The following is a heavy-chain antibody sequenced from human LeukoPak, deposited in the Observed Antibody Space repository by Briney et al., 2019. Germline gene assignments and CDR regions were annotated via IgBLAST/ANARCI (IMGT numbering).Heavy chain of an antibody. CDR1: GVSISSYY. V-gene: IGHV4-59*01. CDR3: ARKYYYDSSGYYYWYFDL. Sequence: SETLSLTCTVSGVSISSYYWSWIRQPPGKGLEWIGYIYYSGSTNYNPSLKSRVTISVDTSKNQFSLKMSSLTAADTAVYYCARKYYYDSSGYYYWYFDLWGRGTLVTVSS. J-gene: IGHJ2*01. CDR2: IYYSGST. D-gene: IGHD3-22*01.